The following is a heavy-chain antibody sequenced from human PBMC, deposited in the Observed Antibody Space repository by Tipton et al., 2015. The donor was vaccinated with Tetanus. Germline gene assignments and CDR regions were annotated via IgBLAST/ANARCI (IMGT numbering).Heavy chain of an antibody. CDR1: VDSITRDGDS. CDR3: ARAGMVTDDRSKFDN. CDR2: ISDGGPS. J-gene: IGHJ4*02. D-gene: IGHD2-21*02. Sequence: TLSLTCTGSVDSITRDGDSWHWIRQPPGKGLEWIGYISDGGPSYYSPSLERRATSTRDMSNNNFSLKLTSVTAADTAVDYCARAGMVTDDRSKFDNWGQGSLVSVSS. V-gene: IGHV4-30-2*01.